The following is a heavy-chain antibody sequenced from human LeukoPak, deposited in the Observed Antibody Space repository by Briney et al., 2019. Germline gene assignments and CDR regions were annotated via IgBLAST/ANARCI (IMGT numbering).Heavy chain of an antibody. CDR3: ARDRDDSSDYFDY. V-gene: IGHV1-18*01. CDR2: INPNSGGT. CDR1: GYTFTSYD. J-gene: IGHJ4*02. Sequence: ASVKVSCKASGYTFTSYDINWVRQATGQGLEWMGWINPNSGGTNYAQKLQGRVTMTTDTSTSTAYMELRSLRSDDTAVYYCARDRDDSSDYFDYWGQGTLVTVSS. D-gene: IGHD3-22*01.